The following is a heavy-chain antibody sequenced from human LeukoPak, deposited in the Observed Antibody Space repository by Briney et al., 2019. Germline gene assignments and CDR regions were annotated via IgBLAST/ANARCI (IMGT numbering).Heavy chain of an antibody. J-gene: IGHJ4*02. Sequence: PGGSLRLSCAASGFTFGSYAMSWVRQAPGKGLEWVSGISGRGHTTYHADSVRGRFTISRDNSKNTLYLQMNSLRVDDSAVYYCAKGGHYDSGGYSPFDYWGQGTLVTVSS. CDR1: GFTFGSYA. CDR3: AKGGHYDSGGYSPFDY. V-gene: IGHV3-23*01. D-gene: IGHD3-22*01. CDR2: ISGRGHTT.